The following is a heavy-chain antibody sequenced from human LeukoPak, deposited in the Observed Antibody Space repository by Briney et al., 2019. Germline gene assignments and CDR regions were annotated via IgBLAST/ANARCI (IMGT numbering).Heavy chain of an antibody. CDR3: AKGDWFDP. Sequence: HPGRSLRLSCAASGFTFDDYAMHWVRQAPGKGLEWVSGISWNSGSIGYADSVKGRFTISRDNAKNSLYLQMNSLRAEDTALYYCAKGDWFDPWGQGTLVTVSS. V-gene: IGHV3-9*01. J-gene: IGHJ5*02. CDR1: GFTFDDYA. CDR2: ISWNSGSI.